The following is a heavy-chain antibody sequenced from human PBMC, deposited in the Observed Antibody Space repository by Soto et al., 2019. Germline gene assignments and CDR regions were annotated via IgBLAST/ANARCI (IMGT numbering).Heavy chain of an antibody. D-gene: IGHD4-17*01. CDR2: ISAYNGET. Sequence: ASVKVSCKASGYTITSYYIHWVRLAPGQGLEWMGWISAYNGETIYAQKFQGRVTMTEDTSTDTAYMELSSLRSEDTAVYYCATGYGRGPAFDYWGQGTLVTVSS. CDR3: ATGYGRGPAFDY. V-gene: IGHV1-18*04. J-gene: IGHJ4*02. CDR1: GYTITSYY.